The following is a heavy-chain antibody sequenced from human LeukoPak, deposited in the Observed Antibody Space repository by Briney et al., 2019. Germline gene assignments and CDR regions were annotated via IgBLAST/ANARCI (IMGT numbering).Heavy chain of an antibody. Sequence: PSETLSLICTVSGGSISSGTYYWSWIRQPAGKGLEWIGRIYTTGSTNYNPSLKSRVTISVDTSKNQFSLKLSSVTAADTAVYFCASSSSGSYYYMDVWGKGTTVTVSS. D-gene: IGHD3-10*01. CDR2: IYTTGST. CDR1: GGSISSGTYY. J-gene: IGHJ6*03. V-gene: IGHV4-61*02. CDR3: ASSSSGSYYYMDV.